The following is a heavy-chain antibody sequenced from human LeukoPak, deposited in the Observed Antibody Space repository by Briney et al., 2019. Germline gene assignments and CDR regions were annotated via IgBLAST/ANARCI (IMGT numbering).Heavy chain of an antibody. V-gene: IGHV3-13*01. D-gene: IGHD4/OR15-4a*01. J-gene: IGHJ5*02. CDR3: ARGSGPGGPNYFDP. CDR1: GFTFSTYE. CDR2: IDTAGDT. Sequence: PGGSLRLSCAASGFTFSTYEMHWVRQPTGKGLEWVSTIDTAGDTYYPGSVKGRFTISRENAKNSLYLQMNSLRAGDTAVYFCARGSGPGGPNYFDPWGQGTLVTVSS.